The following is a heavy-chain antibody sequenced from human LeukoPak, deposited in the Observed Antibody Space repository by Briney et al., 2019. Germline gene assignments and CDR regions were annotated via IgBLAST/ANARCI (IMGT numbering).Heavy chain of an antibody. V-gene: IGHV3-23*01. D-gene: IGHD2/OR15-2a*01. Sequence: PGGSLRLSCAASGFTFSSYAMSWVRQAPGKGLEWVSAISGSGGGTYYADSVKGRFTISRDNSKNTLYLQMNSLRAEDTAVYYCAKKKGSIPGYYYYMDVWGKGTTVTVSS. CDR1: GFTFSSYA. CDR2: ISGSGGGT. J-gene: IGHJ6*03. CDR3: AKKKGSIPGYYYYMDV.